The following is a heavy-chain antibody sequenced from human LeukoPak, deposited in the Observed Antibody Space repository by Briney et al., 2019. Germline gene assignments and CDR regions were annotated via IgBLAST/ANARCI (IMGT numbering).Heavy chain of an antibody. Sequence: GGSLRLSCSVSGFTFSTYVMHWVRQDPGKGLEYVSAISSNGDNTYYADSVKGRFTISRDNSKNTLYLQMSSLRADDTAVYYCVRGTGYWGQGTLVTVSS. CDR3: VRGTGY. CDR2: ISSNGDNT. J-gene: IGHJ4*02. V-gene: IGHV3-64D*06. CDR1: GFTFSTYV.